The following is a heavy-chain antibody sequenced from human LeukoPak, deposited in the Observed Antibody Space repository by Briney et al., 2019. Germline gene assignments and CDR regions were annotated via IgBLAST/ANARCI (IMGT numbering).Heavy chain of an antibody. CDR2: INPNSGGT. CDR1: GYTFTGYY. CDR3: AREPLIAAAGLFDP. V-gene: IGHV1-2*02. J-gene: IGHJ5*02. Sequence: ASVKVSCKASGYTFTGYYMHWVRQAPGQGLEWMGWINPNSGGTNYAQKFQGRVTMTRDTSISTAYMELSRLRSDDTAVYYCAREPLIAAAGLFDPWGQGTLVTVSS. D-gene: IGHD6-13*01.